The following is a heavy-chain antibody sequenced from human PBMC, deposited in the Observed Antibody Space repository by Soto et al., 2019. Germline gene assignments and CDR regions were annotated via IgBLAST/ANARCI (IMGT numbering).Heavy chain of an antibody. CDR2: IIPIFGTA. D-gene: IGHD5-12*01. J-gene: IGHJ4*02. Sequence: GASVKVSCKASGGTFSSYAISWVRQAPGQGLEWMGGIIPIFGTANYAQKFQGRVTITADKSTSTAYMELSSLRSEDTAVYYCAPAAPVEMATSWGQGTLVTVSS. CDR1: GGTFSSYA. CDR3: APAAPVEMATS. V-gene: IGHV1-69*06.